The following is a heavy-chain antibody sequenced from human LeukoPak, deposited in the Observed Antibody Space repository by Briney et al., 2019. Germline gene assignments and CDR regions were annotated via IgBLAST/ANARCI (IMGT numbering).Heavy chain of an antibody. Sequence: GESLKISCKGSGYSFTSYWIGWVRQMPGKGLEWMGIIYPGDSDTRYSPSFQGQDTISADKSISTAYLQWSSLKASDTAMYYCARPYCSSTSCDYFDYWGQGTLVTVSS. CDR2: IYPGDSDT. J-gene: IGHJ4*02. CDR3: ARPYCSSTSCDYFDY. D-gene: IGHD2-2*01. CDR1: GYSFTSYW. V-gene: IGHV5-51*01.